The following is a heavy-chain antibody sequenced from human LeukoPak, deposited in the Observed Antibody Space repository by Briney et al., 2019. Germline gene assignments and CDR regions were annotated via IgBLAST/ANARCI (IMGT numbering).Heavy chain of an antibody. J-gene: IGHJ4*02. CDR1: GFTFSSYG. Sequence: PGRSLRLSCAASGFTFSSYGMHWVRQAPGKGLEWVAVIWYDGSDKYYADSVKGRFTLSRDNSKNTLYLQMNSQGAEDTAVYCCARGGAVTAIDFWGQGTLVTVSS. CDR3: ARGGAVTAIDF. V-gene: IGHV3-33*01. D-gene: IGHD2-21*02. CDR2: IWYDGSDK.